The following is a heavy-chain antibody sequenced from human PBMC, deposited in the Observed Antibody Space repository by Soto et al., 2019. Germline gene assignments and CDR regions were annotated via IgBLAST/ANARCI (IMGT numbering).Heavy chain of an antibody. D-gene: IGHD6-19*01. V-gene: IGHV3-23*01. J-gene: IGHJ6*02. CDR2: FSGRGGKI. Sequence: GWSLRLSCVASGFAVSTHAMSWVREAPGKGLEWVSTFSGRGGKIYYAESVKGRVTISRDDSKNTMYLQIASLRGEATAVYYSAIRPQSTVALFAMDVWGQG. CDR3: AIRPQSTVALFAMDV. CDR1: GFAVSTHA.